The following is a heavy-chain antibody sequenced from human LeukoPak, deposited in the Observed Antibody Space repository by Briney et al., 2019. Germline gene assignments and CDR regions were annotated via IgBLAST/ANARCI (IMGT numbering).Heavy chain of an antibody. J-gene: IGHJ4*02. Sequence: SETLSLTRTVSGDSISSYYWSWIRQPPGKGLEWIGYIYHSGSTNYNPSLKSRVTISADTPKDQFSLKLASVTAADTAVYYCATGYSSTWYYFDYCGQGTLVTVSS. V-gene: IGHV4-59*01. CDR2: IYHSGST. D-gene: IGHD6-13*01. CDR3: ATGYSSTWYYFDY. CDR1: GDSISSYY.